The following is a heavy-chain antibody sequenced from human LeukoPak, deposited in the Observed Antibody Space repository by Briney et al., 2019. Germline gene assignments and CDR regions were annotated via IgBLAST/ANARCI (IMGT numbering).Heavy chain of an antibody. CDR3: ARDRHCANGVCHSPPGMDV. CDR1: GFTFSSYG. V-gene: IGHV3-33*01. J-gene: IGHJ6*02. Sequence: GGSLRLSCAASGFTFSSYGMHWVRQAPGKGLEWVADIWFDGKNEHFADSVKGRFTISRDNSKNTMYLQINSLRAEDTAVYYCARDRHCANGVCHSPPGMDVWGQGTTVTVPS. D-gene: IGHD2-8*01. CDR2: IWFDGKNE.